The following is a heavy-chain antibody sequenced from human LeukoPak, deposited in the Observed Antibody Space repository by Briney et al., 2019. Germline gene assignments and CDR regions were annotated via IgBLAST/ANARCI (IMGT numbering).Heavy chain of an antibody. V-gene: IGHV4-38-2*01. J-gene: IGHJ3*02. Sequence: PSETLSLTCAVSGYSISSGYYWGWIRQPPGKGLEWIGRVYHSGSTYYNPSLKSRVTISVDTSKNQFSPKLSSVTAADTAVYYCARRLEYSSGWYGNDAFDIWGQGTMVTVSS. D-gene: IGHD6-19*01. CDR1: GYSISSGYY. CDR2: VYHSGST. CDR3: ARRLEYSSGWYGNDAFDI.